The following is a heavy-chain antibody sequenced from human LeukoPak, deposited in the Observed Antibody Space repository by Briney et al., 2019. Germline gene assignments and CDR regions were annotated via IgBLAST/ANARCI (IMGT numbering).Heavy chain of an antibody. D-gene: IGHD3-22*01. Sequence: GGSLRLSCAASGFTVSSNYMSWVRQAPGKGLEWVSVIYSGGSTYYADSVKGRFTISRDNSKNTLYLQMNSLRAEDTAVYYCARDHYDSSGDDYWGQGTLVTVSS. CDR3: ARDHYDSSGDDY. CDR1: GFTVSSNY. CDR2: IYSGGST. V-gene: IGHV3-66*01. J-gene: IGHJ4*02.